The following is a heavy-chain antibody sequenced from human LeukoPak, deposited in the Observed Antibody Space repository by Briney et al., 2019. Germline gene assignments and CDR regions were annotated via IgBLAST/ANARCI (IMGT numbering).Heavy chain of an antibody. CDR3: ARALGSVGYVYFDY. J-gene: IGHJ4*02. D-gene: IGHD5-12*01. V-gene: IGHV4-59*01. Sequence: PSETLSLTCTVSGGSISRNYWSWIRKPPGKGLQWIGYIYYTGSINYNPSLKSRVTISVDTSKNQFSLRLGSVTAADTAVYYCARALGSVGYVYFDYWGQGTLVTVSS. CDR2: IYYTGSI. CDR1: GGSISRNY.